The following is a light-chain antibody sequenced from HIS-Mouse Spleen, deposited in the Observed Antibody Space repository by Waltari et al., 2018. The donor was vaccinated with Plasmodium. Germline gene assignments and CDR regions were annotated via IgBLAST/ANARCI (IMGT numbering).Light chain of an antibody. CDR3: CSYAGSSSLV. J-gene: IGLJ2*01. Sequence: QSALTQPASVSGSPGQSITISCTGTSSDVGSYNLVSWYQQHPGKAPKRMIYEGSKLLLGVATRFSGSKSGNTVSLTISGLQAEDEADYYCCSYAGSSSLVFGGGTKLTVL. CDR2: EGS. CDR1: SSDVGSYNL. V-gene: IGLV2-23*01.